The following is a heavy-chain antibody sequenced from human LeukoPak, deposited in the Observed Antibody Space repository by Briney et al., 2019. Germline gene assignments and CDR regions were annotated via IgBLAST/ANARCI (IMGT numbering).Heavy chain of an antibody. CDR3: ARAPGYGAAYYFDY. CDR1: GFTFSSFG. V-gene: IGHV3-7*01. CDR2: IKQDRSEK. D-gene: IGHD1-1*01. J-gene: IGHJ4*02. Sequence: QTGGSLRLSCAASGFTFSSFGMNWVRQAPGKGLELVANIKQDRSEKYYVDSVKGRFTISRDNAKNSLYLQMNSLRAEDTAVYYCARAPGYGAAYYFDYWGQGTLVTVSS.